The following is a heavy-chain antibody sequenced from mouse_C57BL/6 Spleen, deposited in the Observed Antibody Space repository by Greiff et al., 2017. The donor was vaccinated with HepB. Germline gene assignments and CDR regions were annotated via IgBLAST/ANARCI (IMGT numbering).Heavy chain of an antibody. Sequence: VQLQQPGAELVKPGASVKLSCKASGYTFTSYWMQWVKQRPGQGLEWIGEIDPSDSYTNYNQKFKGKATLTVDTSSSTAYMQLSSLTSEDSAVYYCARGEGLPYYAMDYWGQGTSVTVSS. J-gene: IGHJ4*01. V-gene: IGHV1-50*01. CDR2: IDPSDSYT. D-gene: IGHD2-2*01. CDR1: GYTFTSYW. CDR3: ARGEGLPYYAMDY.